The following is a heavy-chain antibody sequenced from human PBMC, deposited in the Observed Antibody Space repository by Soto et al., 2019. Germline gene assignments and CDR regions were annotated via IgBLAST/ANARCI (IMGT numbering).Heavy chain of an antibody. CDR1: GDSISSSTYY. D-gene: IGHD2-15*01. V-gene: IGHV4-39*07. J-gene: IGHJ3*02. CDR3: ARGDCSGGSCYSVDI. Sequence: SETLSLTCTVSGDSISSSTYYWGWIRQPPGEGLEWIGEIYYSGNTYYNPSLKSRVTISVDKSKNQFSLKLSSVTAADTAVYYCARGDCSGGSCYSVDIWGQGTMVTVSS. CDR2: IYYSGNT.